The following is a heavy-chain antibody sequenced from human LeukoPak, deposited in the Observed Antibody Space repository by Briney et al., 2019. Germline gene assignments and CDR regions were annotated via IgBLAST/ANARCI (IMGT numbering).Heavy chain of an antibody. CDR1: GYTFTGYY. Sequence: ASVKVSCKASGYTFTGYYMHWVRQAPGQGLEWMGWINPNSGGTKYAPKFQDRVTMTRDTSINTASMQLSSLRSDDTAIYYCARDLGDTLLRGVENHFDYWGRGSLVTVSS. V-gene: IGHV1-2*02. D-gene: IGHD3-10*01. CDR3: ARDLGDTLLRGVENHFDY. J-gene: IGHJ4*02. CDR2: INPNSGGT.